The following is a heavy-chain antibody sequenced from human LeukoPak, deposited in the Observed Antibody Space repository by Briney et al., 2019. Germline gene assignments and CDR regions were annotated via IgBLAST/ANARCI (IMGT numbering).Heavy chain of an antibody. CDR1: GFAFSRYS. CDR3: ARDRRYYDSSGYYYYYGMDV. CDR2: ISSSSSYI. J-gene: IGHJ6*02. Sequence: GGSMRLSCAASGFAFSRYSMNWVLQAPGKGLEWVSSISSSSSYIYYADSVKGRFTISRDSSKNTLYLQMNSLRAEDTAVYYCARDRRYYDSSGYYYYYGMDVWGQGTTVTVSS. V-gene: IGHV3-21*04. D-gene: IGHD3-22*01.